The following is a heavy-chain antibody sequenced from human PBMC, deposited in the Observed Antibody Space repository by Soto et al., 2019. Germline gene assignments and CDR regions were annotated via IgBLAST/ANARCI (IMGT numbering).Heavy chain of an antibody. J-gene: IGHJ5*02. CDR2: VYYTGTP. V-gene: IGHV4-59*08. Sequence: QVQLQESGPGLVKPSETLSLTCTVSGGSINNYYWTWIRQPPGMGLEWIGYVYYTGTPSYNPSLKRRVTISIDGSKNQISLKLSSVTAGDTAFYYCARLGGYYHSLDTWGQGTLVTVSS. D-gene: IGHD3-22*01. CDR1: GGSINNYY. CDR3: ARLGGYYHSLDT.